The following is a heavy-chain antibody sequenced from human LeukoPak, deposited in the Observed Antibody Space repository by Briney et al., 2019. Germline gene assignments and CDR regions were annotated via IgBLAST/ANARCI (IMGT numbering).Heavy chain of an antibody. CDR1: GGSFSGYY. CDR3: AGGCSSTSCDFDY. V-gene: IGHV4-34*01. D-gene: IGHD2-2*01. Sequence: SETLSLTCAVSGGSFSGYYWSWIRQLPGKGLEWIGAINHSGSTNYNPSLVSRVTISLDTSKKQFFLMLSSMTAADTAVDYCAGGCSSTSCDFDYWGQGTLVTVYS. CDR2: INHSGST. J-gene: IGHJ4*02.